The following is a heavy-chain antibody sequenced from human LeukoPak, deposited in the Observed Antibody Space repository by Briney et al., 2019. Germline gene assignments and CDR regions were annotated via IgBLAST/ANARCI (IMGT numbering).Heavy chain of an antibody. CDR1: GGSISSYC. V-gene: IGHV4-59*01. CDR2: IYYSGST. J-gene: IGHJ5*02. Sequence: SETLSLTCTVSGGSISSYCWSWIRQPPGKGLEWIGYIYYSGSTNYNPSLKSRVTISVDTSKNQFSLKLSSVTAEDTAVYYCARKGEQYSSSWYWFDPWGQGTLVTVSS. CDR3: ARKGEQYSSSWYWFDP. D-gene: IGHD6-13*01.